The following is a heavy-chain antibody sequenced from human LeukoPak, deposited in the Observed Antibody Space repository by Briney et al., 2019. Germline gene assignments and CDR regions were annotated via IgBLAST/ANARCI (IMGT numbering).Heavy chain of an antibody. J-gene: IGHJ6*03. CDR1: GFTFSSYG. V-gene: IGHV3-30*02. Sequence: QPGGTLRLSCAASGFTFSSYGMSWVRQAPGKGLEGVAYIQYDGSNEQYADSVKGRFSIFRDSSKNILYLQMNSLRAEDTAVYYCAREGGTYYDFWSGPKYYYYMDVWGKGTTVTVSS. CDR2: IQYDGSNE. CDR3: AREGGTYYDFWSGPKYYYYMDV. D-gene: IGHD3-3*01.